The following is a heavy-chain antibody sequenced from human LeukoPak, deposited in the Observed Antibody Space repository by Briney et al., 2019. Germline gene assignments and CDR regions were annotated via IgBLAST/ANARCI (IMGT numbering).Heavy chain of an antibody. CDR2: INHSGST. CDR3: ARDRVGDGYVDY. J-gene: IGHJ4*02. V-gene: IGHV4-34*01. CDR1: GGSFSGYY. Sequence: SETLSLTCAVYGGSFSGYYWSWIRQPPGKGLEWIGEINHSGSTNYNPSLKSRVTISLDTSKNQFSLKLSSVTAADTAVYYCARDRVGDGYVDYWGQGTLVTVSS. D-gene: IGHD5-24*01.